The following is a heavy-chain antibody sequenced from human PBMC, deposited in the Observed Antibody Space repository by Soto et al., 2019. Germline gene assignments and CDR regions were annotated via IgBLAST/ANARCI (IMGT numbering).Heavy chain of an antibody. D-gene: IGHD2-15*01. CDR1: GFTFSSYG. J-gene: IGHJ6*02. V-gene: IGHV3-33*01. CDR2: LWYDGSNK. CDR3: ERAGYGYDGLYGMDV. Sequence: QVQLVESGGGVVQPGRSLRLSCAASGFTFSSYGMHWVRQAPGKGLEWVAVLWYDGSNKYYADSVNGRFTISRDNSKNTLYLQINSLRAEDTAVYYCERAGYGYDGLYGMDVWGQGTTVTVSS.